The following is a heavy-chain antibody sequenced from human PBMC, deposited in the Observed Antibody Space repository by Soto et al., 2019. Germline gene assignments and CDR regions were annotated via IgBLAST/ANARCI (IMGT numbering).Heavy chain of an antibody. CDR2: IGIGSSTT. V-gene: IGHV3-48*01. CDR3: ARDQLYYNDISGRPLNAFDV. CDR1: GFTFRNYG. Sequence: LRLSCAASGFTFRNYGMNWVRQAPGKGLEWVSYIGIGSSTTYYADSVKGRFTISRDNAKNSLYLQMNSLRAEDTAVYYCARDQLYYNDISGRPLNAFDVWGQGTMVT. J-gene: IGHJ3*01. D-gene: IGHD3-22*01.